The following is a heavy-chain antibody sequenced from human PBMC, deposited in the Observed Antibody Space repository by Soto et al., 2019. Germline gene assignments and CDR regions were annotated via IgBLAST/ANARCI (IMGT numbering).Heavy chain of an antibody. J-gene: IGHJ5*02. D-gene: IGHD3-3*01. V-gene: IGHV3-23*01. Sequence: XXSLRLSCAASGFTFTSYAMHWVPQAPGKGLEWVSGLSGGGGTTYYADSVKGRFTISRDNSKNTLYLQMNSLRAEDTALYYCAREDFWSFAWGQGTLVTVSS. CDR3: AREDFWSFA. CDR1: GFTFTSYA. CDR2: LSGGGGTT.